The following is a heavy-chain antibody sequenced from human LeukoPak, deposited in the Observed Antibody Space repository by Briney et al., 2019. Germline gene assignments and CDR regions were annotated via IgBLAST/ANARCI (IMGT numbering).Heavy chain of an antibody. CDR1: GGSFSGYY. V-gene: IGHV4-34*01. Sequence: PSETLSLTCAVYGGSFSGYYWSWIRQPPGKGLEWIGEINHSGSTNYNPSLRSRVTISVDTSKNQFSLKLSSVTAADTAVYYCARDGSSTYYYDSSGYYAYWGQGTLVTVSS. D-gene: IGHD3-22*01. J-gene: IGHJ4*02. CDR2: INHSGST. CDR3: ARDGSSTYYYDSSGYYAY.